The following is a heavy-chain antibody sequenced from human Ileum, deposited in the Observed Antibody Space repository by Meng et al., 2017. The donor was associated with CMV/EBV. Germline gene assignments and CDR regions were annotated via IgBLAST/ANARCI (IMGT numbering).Heavy chain of an antibody. Sequence: ACEASGFTWSTNAMTWVRQAPGKGLEWVSVIYSGGTTTYFGDSVKGRFTISRDDSKNTLYLQMNSLRAEDTAVYYCAKPLTYWYFDLWGRGTLVTVSS. CDR2: IYSGGTTT. V-gene: IGHV3-23*03. J-gene: IGHJ2*01. CDR1: GFTWSTNA. CDR3: AKPLTYWYFDL.